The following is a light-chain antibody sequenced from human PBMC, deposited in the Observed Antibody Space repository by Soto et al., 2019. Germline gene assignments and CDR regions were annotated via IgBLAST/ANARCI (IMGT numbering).Light chain of an antibody. CDR2: RNN. J-gene: IGLJ3*02. CDR3: AAWDDSLTGWV. CDR1: RCNIGTNY. Sequence: QSVLTQPPSASGTPGQRVTISCSGSRCNIGTNYVYWYQHLPGTAPKLLIYRNNEWPSGVPERFSGAKSGTSASLAISGLRSEDEGDYYCAAWDDSLTGWVFGGGTKVTVL. V-gene: IGLV1-47*01.